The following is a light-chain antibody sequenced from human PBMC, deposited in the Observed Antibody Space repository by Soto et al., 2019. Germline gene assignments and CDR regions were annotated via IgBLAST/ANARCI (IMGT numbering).Light chain of an antibody. V-gene: IGKV3-15*01. CDR1: QNIYYN. CDR2: RAS. J-gene: IGKJ1*01. Sequence: ILMTQSPATVSVSPGESATLSCRASQNIYYNVAWYHQRLGKPPRPLIYRASTRAPGVAARFSGSGSGTEFTLTISSLQPEDFTVYSCLQYHNLWAFGQGTKVEI. CDR3: LQYHNLWA.